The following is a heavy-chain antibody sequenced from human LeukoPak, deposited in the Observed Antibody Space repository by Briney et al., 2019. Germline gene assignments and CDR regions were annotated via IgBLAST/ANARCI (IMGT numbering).Heavy chain of an antibody. J-gene: IGHJ3*01. CDR2: IGKAGDT. CDR1: GFTFSSFW. V-gene: IGHV3-13*04. CDR3: ARGGYSGFDV. Sequence: GGSLRLSCAASGFTFSSFWMHWVRQATGEGLEWVSGIGKAGDTYYLGSVKGRFTISRENAKNSLYLQMNSLRSGDTAVYYCARGGYSGFDVWGQGTVVTVSS. D-gene: IGHD5-12*01.